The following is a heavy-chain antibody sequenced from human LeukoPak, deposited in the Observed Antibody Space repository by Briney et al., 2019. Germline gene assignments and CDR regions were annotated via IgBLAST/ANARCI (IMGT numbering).Heavy chain of an antibody. CDR1: GGSISSGSYY. CDR3: ARLSGGYDFYFDY. Sequence: PSEILSLTCTVSGGSISSGSYYWSWIRQPAGKGLEWIGRIYTSGSTNYNPSLKSRVTISVDTSKNQFSLKLSSVTAADTAVYYCARLSGGYDFYFDYWGQGTLVTVSS. CDR2: IYTSGST. J-gene: IGHJ4*02. D-gene: IGHD5-12*01. V-gene: IGHV4-61*02.